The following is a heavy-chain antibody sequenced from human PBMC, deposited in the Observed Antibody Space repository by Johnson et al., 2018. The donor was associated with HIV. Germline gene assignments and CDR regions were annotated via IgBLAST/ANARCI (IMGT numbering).Heavy chain of an antibody. V-gene: IGHV3-30*03. CDR2: ISYDGSNK. CDR3: ARERGDSSRTAFDI. J-gene: IGHJ3*02. Sequence: QMQLVESGGGLVQPGGSLRLSCAAPGFTFSSYGMHWVRQAPGKGLEWVAVISYDGSNKYYADSVKGRFTISRDNSNNMVYLQMDSLRAEDTAVYYCARERGDSSRTAFDIWGQGTMVTVSS. CDR1: GFTFSSYG. D-gene: IGHD6-19*01.